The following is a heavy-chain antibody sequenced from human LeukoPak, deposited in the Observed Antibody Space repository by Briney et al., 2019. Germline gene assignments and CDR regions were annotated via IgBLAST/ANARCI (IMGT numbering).Heavy chain of an antibody. Sequence: GRSLRLSCAASGFTFDDYAMHWVRQAPGKGLEWVSGISWNSGSIVYADSVKGRFTISRDNAKNSLYLQMNSLRAEDMALYYCAKAKGSLLWFGELSLDYWGQGTLVTVSS. D-gene: IGHD3-10*01. V-gene: IGHV3-9*03. J-gene: IGHJ4*02. CDR1: GFTFDDYA. CDR2: ISWNSGSI. CDR3: AKAKGSLLWFGELSLDY.